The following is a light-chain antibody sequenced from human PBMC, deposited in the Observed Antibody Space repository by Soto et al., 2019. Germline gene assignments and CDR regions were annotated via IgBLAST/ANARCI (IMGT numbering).Light chain of an antibody. J-gene: IGKJ2*01. V-gene: IGKV3-20*01. CDR1: QRVYNSY. CDR3: QDYGTSPYP. CDR2: GAS. Sequence: IVLTQSPGTLSLSPGERATLSCRASQRVYNSYLAWYQQKSGQAPRLLIYGASSRATGVPDRFSGSGSGTDFTLTISRLEPEDFAVYSCQDYGTSPYPFCQGPKLEI.